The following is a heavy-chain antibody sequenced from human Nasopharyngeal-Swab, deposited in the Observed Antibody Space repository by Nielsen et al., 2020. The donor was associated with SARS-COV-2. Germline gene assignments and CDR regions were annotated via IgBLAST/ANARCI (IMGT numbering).Heavy chain of an antibody. Sequence: SETLSLTCAVYGGSFSGYYWSWIRQPPGKGLEWIGEINHSGSTNYNPSLKSRVTISVDTSKNQFSLKLSSVTAADTAVYYCARGRYCSSTSCFRPTTHKNWYFDLWGCGTLVTVSS. CDR2: INHSGST. V-gene: IGHV4-34*01. CDR3: ARGRYCSSTSCFRPTTHKNWYFDL. D-gene: IGHD2-2*01. J-gene: IGHJ2*01. CDR1: GGSFSGYY.